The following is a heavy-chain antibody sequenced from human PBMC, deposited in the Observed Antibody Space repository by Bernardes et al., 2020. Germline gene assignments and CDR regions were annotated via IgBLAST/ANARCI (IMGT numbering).Heavy chain of an antibody. Sequence: GSLRLSCAASGFNFTDYYMSWIRQAPGKGLEWVSYIRSSSSYTNYADSVKGRFTISRDNAKNSLYLQMNSLRAEDTAVYYCARLWHGSGSYFDYWGQGTLVTVSS. D-gene: IGHD3-10*01. CDR1: GFNFTDYY. CDR2: IRSSSSYT. J-gene: IGHJ4*02. V-gene: IGHV3-11*06. CDR3: ARLWHGSGSYFDY.